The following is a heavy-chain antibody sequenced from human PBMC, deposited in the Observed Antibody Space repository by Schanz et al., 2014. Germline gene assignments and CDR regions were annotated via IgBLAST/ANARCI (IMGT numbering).Heavy chain of an antibody. CDR1: TFTFSSDW. Sequence: EVQLAESGGGLVQPGGSLRLSCAASTFTFSSDWMSWVRQPPGRGLEWVSYIGNGGVTIYYADSVKGRFTISRDNPKNTLYLQMNSLRAEDTAVYYCANNWNLDYWGQGTLVTVSS. CDR2: IGNGGVTI. J-gene: IGHJ4*02. D-gene: IGHD1-20*01. V-gene: IGHV3-48*01. CDR3: ANNWNLDY.